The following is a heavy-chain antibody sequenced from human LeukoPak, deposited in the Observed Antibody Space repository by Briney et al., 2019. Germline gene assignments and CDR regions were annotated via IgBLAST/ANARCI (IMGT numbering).Heavy chain of an antibody. J-gene: IGHJ4*02. Sequence: PGGSLRLSCAASGFTFSSYAMSWVRQAPGKGLEWVSAISGSGGSTYYADSVKGRFTISRDNSKNTLYLQMNSLRAEDTAVYYCAKGDFMITFGGVIVTRRPPFDYWGQGTLVTVSS. CDR2: ISGSGGST. CDR1: GFTFSSYA. V-gene: IGHV3-23*01. CDR3: AKGDFMITFGGVIVTRRPPFDY. D-gene: IGHD3-16*02.